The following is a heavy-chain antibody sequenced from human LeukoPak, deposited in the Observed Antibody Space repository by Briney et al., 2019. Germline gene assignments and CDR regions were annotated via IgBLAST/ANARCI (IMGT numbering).Heavy chain of an antibody. V-gene: IGHV4-59*01. CDR1: SGSTSSYY. CDR3: ARIKSGGSYPYFDY. CDR2: INYSGST. Sequence: SETLSLTCTVSSGSTSSYYWSWIRQPPGKGLEWIGYINYSGSTYNPSLKSRVTMSVDTSKNQFSLKLSSVTAADTAVYYCARIKSGGSYPYFDYWGQGTLVTVSS. D-gene: IGHD1-26*01. J-gene: IGHJ4*02.